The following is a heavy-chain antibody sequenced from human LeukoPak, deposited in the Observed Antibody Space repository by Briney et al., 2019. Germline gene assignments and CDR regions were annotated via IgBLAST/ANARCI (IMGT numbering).Heavy chain of an antibody. Sequence: ASVTVSCKASGYNFDKLGIAWVRQAPGQGLEWMGWINTHNGNTKYAQQYQGRVTMTTDTSTSTVYMELRSLRSDDTAVYFCARDTPQHLKRYDYWGQGTQVTVSS. D-gene: IGHD6-13*01. CDR2: INTHNGNT. CDR3: ARDTPQHLKRYDY. V-gene: IGHV1-18*01. J-gene: IGHJ4*02. CDR1: GYNFDKLG.